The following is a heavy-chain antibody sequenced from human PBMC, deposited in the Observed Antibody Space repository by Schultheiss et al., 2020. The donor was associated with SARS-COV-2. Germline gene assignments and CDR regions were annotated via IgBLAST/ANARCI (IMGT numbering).Heavy chain of an antibody. CDR1: GLTFSSSW. CDR2: IKCDGSEK. Sequence: GGSLRLSCAASGLTFSSSWMHWVCQGPEKGLEWVADIKCDGSEKDYVDSVKGRLTISRDNAKNSLYLQMNSLRAGDTAVYYCARGAYPYWYFDLWGRGTLVTVSS. V-gene: IGHV3-52*01. J-gene: IGHJ2*01. CDR3: ARGAYPYWYFDL.